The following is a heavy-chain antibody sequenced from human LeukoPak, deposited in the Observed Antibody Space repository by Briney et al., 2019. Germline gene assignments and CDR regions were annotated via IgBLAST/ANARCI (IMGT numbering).Heavy chain of an antibody. CDR2: ISYDESFK. V-gene: IGHV3-30*03. CDR1: GFTFSSYG. J-gene: IGHJ4*02. D-gene: IGHD3-3*01. CDR3: ARDRNTDFWSGYYTNYCDY. Sequence: PGGSLRLSCAASGFTFSSYGMHWVRQAPGKGLEWVAVISYDESFKYYSDSVKGRFTISRDNSKNTLYLQMNSLRAEDTAVYYCARDRNTDFWSGYYTNYCDYWGQGTLVTVSS.